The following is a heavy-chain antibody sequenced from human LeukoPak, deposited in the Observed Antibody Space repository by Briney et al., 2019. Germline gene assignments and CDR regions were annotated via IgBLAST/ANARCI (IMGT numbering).Heavy chain of an antibody. J-gene: IGHJ4*02. Sequence: SVKVSCKASGYTFTSYYRHWVRQAPGQGLEWMGGIIPIFGTANYAQKFQGRVTITADESTSTAYMELSSLRSEGTAVYYCARGSEAYDYVWGSYASWGQGTLVTVSS. CDR1: GYTFTSYY. D-gene: IGHD3-16*01. V-gene: IGHV1-69*13. CDR2: IIPIFGTA. CDR3: ARGSEAYDYVWGSYAS.